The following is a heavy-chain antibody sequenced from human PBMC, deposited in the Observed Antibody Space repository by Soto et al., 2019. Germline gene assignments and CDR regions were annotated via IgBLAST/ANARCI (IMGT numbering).Heavy chain of an antibody. J-gene: IGHJ6*02. D-gene: IGHD3-10*01. CDR2: MNPNSGNT. Sequence: ASVKVSCKASGYTFTSHDINWVRQATGQGLEWMGWMNPNSGNTGYAQKFQGRVTMTRDTSISTAYMELSSLRSEDTAVYYCARDFYYYGSGSPSMDVWGQGTTVTVSS. CDR3: ARDFYYYGSGSPSMDV. V-gene: IGHV1-8*01. CDR1: GYTFTSHD.